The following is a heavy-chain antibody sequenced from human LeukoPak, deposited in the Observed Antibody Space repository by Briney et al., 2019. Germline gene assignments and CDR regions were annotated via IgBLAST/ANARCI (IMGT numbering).Heavy chain of an antibody. D-gene: IGHD3-10*01. Sequence: EAGGSLRLSCAASGFTFSSYSMNWVRQAPGKGLEWVSSISSSSSYIYYADSVKGRFTISRDNAKNSLYLQMNSLRAEDTAVYYCAREDRSPKGYNWFDPWGQGTLVTVSS. J-gene: IGHJ5*02. CDR1: GFTFSSYS. CDR3: AREDRSPKGYNWFDP. CDR2: ISSSSSYI. V-gene: IGHV3-21*04.